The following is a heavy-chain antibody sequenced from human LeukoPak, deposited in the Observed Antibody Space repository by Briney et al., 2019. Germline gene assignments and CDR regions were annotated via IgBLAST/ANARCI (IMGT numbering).Heavy chain of an antibody. J-gene: IGHJ4*02. CDR1: GFTFSSYE. CDR2: ISSSGNTI. D-gene: IGHD5-18*01. V-gene: IGHV3-48*03. CDR3: ARGEATAMVPDFDY. Sequence: PGGSLRLSCAASGFTFSSYEMNWVRQAPGKGLEWVSYISSSGNTIYYADSVKGRFTISRDNAKNSLYLQMNSLRAEDTAVYYCARGEATAMVPDFDYWGQGTLVTVSS.